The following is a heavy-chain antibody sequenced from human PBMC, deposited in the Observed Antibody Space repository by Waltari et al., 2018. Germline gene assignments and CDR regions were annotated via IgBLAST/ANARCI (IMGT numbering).Heavy chain of an antibody. CDR2: INQDGGET. Sequence: VQLVESGGGLVQPGGSLRLACAASGFTFGSNWIAWVRQAPGRGLEWVANINQDGGETYYVDSVRCRFTISRDNARNSLYLQMDSLRDEDTALYYCARDRGWNTLDYWGQGTLVTVSS. CDR3: ARDRGWNTLDY. J-gene: IGHJ4*02. V-gene: IGHV3-7*04. D-gene: IGHD6-19*01. CDR1: GFTFGSNW.